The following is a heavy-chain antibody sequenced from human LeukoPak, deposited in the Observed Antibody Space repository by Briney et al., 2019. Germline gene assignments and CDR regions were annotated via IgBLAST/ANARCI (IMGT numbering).Heavy chain of an antibody. CDR3: AKDFFPFAENPPIDY. D-gene: IGHD2/OR15-2a*01. J-gene: IGHJ4*02. CDR1: GFTFSSYV. V-gene: IGHV3-30*18. CDR2: ISYDGSNK. Sequence: PGGSLRLSCAASGFTFSSYVMHWVRQAPGKGLEWVAVISYDGSNKYYADSVKGRFAISRDNSKNTLYLQMNSLRAEDTAVYYCAKDFFPFAENPPIDYWGQGTLVTVSS.